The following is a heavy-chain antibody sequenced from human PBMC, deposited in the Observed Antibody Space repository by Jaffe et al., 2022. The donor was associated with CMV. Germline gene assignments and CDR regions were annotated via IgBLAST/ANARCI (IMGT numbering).Heavy chain of an antibody. CDR3: ARGPWDYYYYMDV. J-gene: IGHJ6*03. D-gene: IGHD1-26*01. CDR1: GFTFSSYE. V-gene: IGHV3-48*03. Sequence: EVQLVESGGGLVQPGGSLRLSCAASGFTFSSYEMNWVRQAPGKGLEWVSYISSSGSTIYYADSVKGRFTISRDNAKNSLYLQMNSLRAEDTAVYYCARGPWDYYYYMDVWGKGTTVTVSS. CDR2: ISSSGSTI.